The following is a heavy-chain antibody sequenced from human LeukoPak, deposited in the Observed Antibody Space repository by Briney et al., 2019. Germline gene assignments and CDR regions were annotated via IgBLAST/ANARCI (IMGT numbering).Heavy chain of an antibody. CDR1: GYTFTSYD. J-gene: IGHJ6*03. CDR3: ARCLGSIAARVVAKTYYMDV. Sequence: ASVKVSCKASGYTFTSYDINWVRQATGQGLEWMGWMNPNSGNTGYAQKLQGRVTITRNTSISTAYMELSSLRSEDTAVYYCARCLGSIAARVVAKTYYMDVWGKGTTVTVSS. D-gene: IGHD6-6*01. CDR2: MNPNSGNT. V-gene: IGHV1-8*03.